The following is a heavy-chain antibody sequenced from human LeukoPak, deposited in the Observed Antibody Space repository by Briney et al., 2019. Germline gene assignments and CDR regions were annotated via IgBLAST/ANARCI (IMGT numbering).Heavy chain of an antibody. CDR1: GGSISDYY. Sequence: SETLSLTCTVSGGSISDYYWSWIRQPPGKGLEWIGYVYYSGSTNYNPSLKSRVTISVDTSKNHFSLSLRSVTAADTAVYYCARESSGRGEVRGGLLFDYWGQGTLVTVSS. J-gene: IGHJ4*02. CDR2: VYYSGST. CDR3: ARESSGRGEVRGGLLFDY. V-gene: IGHV4-59*12. D-gene: IGHD1-26*01.